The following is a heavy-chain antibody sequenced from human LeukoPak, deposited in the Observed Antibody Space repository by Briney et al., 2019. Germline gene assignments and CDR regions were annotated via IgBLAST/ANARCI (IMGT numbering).Heavy chain of an antibody. CDR1: GYTFTSYG. CDR3: AREWAAAGPPFFDY. J-gene: IGHJ4*02. D-gene: IGHD6-13*01. CDR2: ISAYNGNT. V-gene: IGHV1-18*01. Sequence: ASVKVSCKASGYTFTSYGISWVRQAPGQGLEWMGWISAYNGNTNYAQKLQGRVTMTTDTSTSTAYMELSSLRSDDTAVYYCAREWAAAGPPFFDYWGQGTLVTVSS.